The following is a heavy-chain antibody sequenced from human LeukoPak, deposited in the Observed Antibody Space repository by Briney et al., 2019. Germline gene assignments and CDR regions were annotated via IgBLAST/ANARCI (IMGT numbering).Heavy chain of an antibody. D-gene: IGHD6-13*01. V-gene: IGHV4-31*03. Sequence: PSQTLSLTCTVSGGSISSGGYYWSWIRQHPGKGLEWIGYIYYSGSTYYNPSLKSRVTISVDTSKNQFSLKLSSVTAADTAVYYCARIRVAAAGKGRYFDYWGQGTLVTVSS. CDR2: IYYSGST. CDR3: ARIRVAAAGKGRYFDY. J-gene: IGHJ4*02. CDR1: GGSISSGGYY.